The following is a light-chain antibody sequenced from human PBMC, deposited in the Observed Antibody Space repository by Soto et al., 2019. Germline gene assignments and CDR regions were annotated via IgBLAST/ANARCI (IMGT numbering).Light chain of an antibody. V-gene: IGLV2-14*01. CDR1: SSDVGGYNY. Sequence: QSALTQPASVSGSPGQSITISCTGTSSDVGGYNYVSWYQQHPGKAPKLMIYEVSNRPSGVSNRFSGSKSGNTASLTISGLQAEDEADYYCSSLSVFGTGTKVTVL. J-gene: IGLJ1*01. CDR2: EVS. CDR3: SSLSV.